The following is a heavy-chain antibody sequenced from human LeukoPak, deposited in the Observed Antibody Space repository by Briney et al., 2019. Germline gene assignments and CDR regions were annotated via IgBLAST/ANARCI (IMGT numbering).Heavy chain of an antibody. J-gene: IGHJ4*02. CDR1: GGPISSGGYY. V-gene: IGHV4-31*03. CDR3: ARGVTY. CDR2: IYYSGST. D-gene: IGHD2-8*01. Sequence: SETLSLTCTVSGGPISSGGYYGSWIRQHPGKSLEWIEYIYYSGSTYDNPSLKSRVTISVDTSKNQFSLKLSSVPAADTAVYCCARGVTYWGQGTLVTVSS.